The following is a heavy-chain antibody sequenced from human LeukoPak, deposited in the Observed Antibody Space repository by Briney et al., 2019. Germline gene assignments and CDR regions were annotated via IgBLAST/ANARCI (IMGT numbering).Heavy chain of an antibody. Sequence: PSETLSLTCAVYGGSFSGYYWSWIRQPPGKGLEWIGEINHSGSTNYNPSLESRVTISVDTSKNQFSLKLSSVTAADTAVYYCARGPAADYWGQGTLVTVSS. J-gene: IGHJ4*02. CDR2: INHSGST. V-gene: IGHV4-34*01. CDR1: GGSFSGYY. CDR3: ARGPAADY. D-gene: IGHD2-15*01.